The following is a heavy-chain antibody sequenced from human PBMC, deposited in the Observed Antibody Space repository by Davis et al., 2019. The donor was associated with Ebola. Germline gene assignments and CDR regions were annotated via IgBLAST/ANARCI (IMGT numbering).Heavy chain of an antibody. CDR2: ISSDGSKE. J-gene: IGHJ4*02. D-gene: IGHD3-10*01. CDR1: GFAFTGYW. CDR3: ARSWVQGFSYYFDY. V-gene: IGHV3-30*03. Sequence: PGGSLRLSCAASGFAFTGYWMGWVRQAPGKGPEWVAIISSDGSKEFYADSVKGRFTTSRDNSKNTVFLHMNSLRPEDTAVYYCARSWVQGFSYYFDYWGQGTLVNVSS.